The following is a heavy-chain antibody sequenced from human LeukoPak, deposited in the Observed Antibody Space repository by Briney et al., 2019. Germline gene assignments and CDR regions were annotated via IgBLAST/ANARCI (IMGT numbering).Heavy chain of an antibody. CDR3: ATQGERFLEWLLRF. Sequence: GGSLRHSCAASGFTFSSYAMSWVRQAPGKGLEWVSAISGSGGSTYYADSVKGRFTISRDNSKNTLYLQMNSLRAEDTAVYYCATQGERFLEWLLRFWGQGTLVTVSS. V-gene: IGHV3-23*01. J-gene: IGHJ4*02. CDR1: GFTFSSYA. D-gene: IGHD3-3*01. CDR2: ISGSGGST.